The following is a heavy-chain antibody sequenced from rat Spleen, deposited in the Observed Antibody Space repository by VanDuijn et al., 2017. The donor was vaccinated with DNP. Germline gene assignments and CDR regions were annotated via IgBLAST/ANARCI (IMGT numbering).Heavy chain of an antibody. V-gene: IGHV2-6*01. Sequence: QVQLKESGPGLVQPSQTLSLTCTVSGFLLTSHSVSWVRQPPGEGLEWIAAMSSGGNTYYNSALKSRLSISRDTSKSQVFLKMNSLQTEDTAMYFCARLTDYWGQGVMVTVSS. CDR3: ARLTDY. CDR2: MSSGGNT. J-gene: IGHJ2*01. CDR1: GFLLTSHS.